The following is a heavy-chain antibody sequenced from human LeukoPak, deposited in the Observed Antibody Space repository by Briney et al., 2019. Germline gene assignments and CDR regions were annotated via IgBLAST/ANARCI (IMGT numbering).Heavy chain of an antibody. CDR3: AKVKGDYPFDY. CDR2: IYHSGST. CDR1: GVSISSGDYP. Sequence: PSETLSLTCAVSGVSISSGDYPWSWIRQPPGKGLEWIGYIYHSGSTYYNPSLMSRVTLSIETSKNQFSLNLTSVTAADTAVYYCAKVKGDYPFDYWGQGTLVTVSS. D-gene: IGHD4-17*01. V-gene: IGHV4-30-2*01. J-gene: IGHJ4*02.